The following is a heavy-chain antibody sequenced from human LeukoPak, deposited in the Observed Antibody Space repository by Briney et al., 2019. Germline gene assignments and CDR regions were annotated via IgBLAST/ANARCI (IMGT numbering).Heavy chain of an antibody. Sequence: GGSLRLSCAASGFXFSASDIHWVRQASGKGLEWVGRIRSKANSYATIYAAPVKGRFSISRDDPKNTAYLQMNSLKTEDTAVYYCTRHATESGIAAPGDYWGQGNLVTVSS. V-gene: IGHV3-73*01. J-gene: IGHJ4*02. CDR2: IRSKANSYAT. D-gene: IGHD6-13*01. CDR1: GFXFSASD. CDR3: TRHATESGIAAPGDY.